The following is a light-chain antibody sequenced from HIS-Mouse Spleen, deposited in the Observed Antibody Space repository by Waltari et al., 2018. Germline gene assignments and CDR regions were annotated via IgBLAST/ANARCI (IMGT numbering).Light chain of an antibody. CDR2: EGS. V-gene: IGLV2-23*03. CDR1: SSDVGSSNL. CDR3: CSYAGSSTFEV. Sequence: QSALTQPASVSGSPGQSITISCTGTSSDVGSSNLVFWYHPHPGKAPKPMIYEGSKRPSGVSNRFSGSKSGNTASLTISGLQAEDEADYYCCSYAGSSTFEVFGGGTKLTVL. J-gene: IGLJ2*01.